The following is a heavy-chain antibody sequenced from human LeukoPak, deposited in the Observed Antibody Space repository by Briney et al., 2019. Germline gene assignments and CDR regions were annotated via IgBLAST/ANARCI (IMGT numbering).Heavy chain of an antibody. D-gene: IGHD1-26*01. Sequence: SETLSLTFTVSGYSISSGYYWGWIRQPPGKGLEWIGSIYYNANTYYNPSLKSRITISVDTSKNQFSLRLSSVTAADTAVYYCARVGATPRYYNYYGMDVWGQGTTVTVSS. CDR2: IYYNANT. V-gene: IGHV4-38-2*02. CDR3: ARVGATPRYYNYYGMDV. J-gene: IGHJ6*02. CDR1: GYSISSGYY.